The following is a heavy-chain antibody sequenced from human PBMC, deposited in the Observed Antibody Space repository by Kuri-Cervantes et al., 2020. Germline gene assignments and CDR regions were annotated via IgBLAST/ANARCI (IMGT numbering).Heavy chain of an antibody. CDR1: GGSISSYY. D-gene: IGHD5-18*01. V-gene: IGHV4-4*07. CDR3: ARLHFALVNSYWYFDL. Sequence: GSLRLSCTVSGGSISSYYWSWIRQPAGKGLEWIGRIYTSGSTNYNPSLKSRVTISVDKSKNQFSLKLSSVTAADTAVYYCARLHFALVNSYWYFDLWGRGTLVTVSS. CDR2: IYTSGST. J-gene: IGHJ2*01.